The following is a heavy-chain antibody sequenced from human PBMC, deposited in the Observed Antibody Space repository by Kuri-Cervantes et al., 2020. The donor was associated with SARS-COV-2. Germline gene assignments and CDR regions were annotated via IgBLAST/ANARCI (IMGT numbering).Heavy chain of an antibody. D-gene: IGHD6-19*01. V-gene: IGHV4-61*09. CDR1: GGSISSGSYY. CDR3: ASEYSSGLFDY. J-gene: IGHJ4*02. CDR2: IYTGGST. Sequence: SETLSLTCTVSGGSISSGSYYWCWIRQPAGTGLEWIGYIYTGGSTNYNPSLKSQVTISVDTSKNQFSLKLSSVTAADTAVYYCASEYSSGLFDYWGQGTLVTVSS.